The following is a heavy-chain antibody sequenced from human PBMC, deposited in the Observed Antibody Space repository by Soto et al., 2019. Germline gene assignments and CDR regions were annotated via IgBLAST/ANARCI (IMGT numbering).Heavy chain of an antibody. J-gene: IGHJ4*02. CDR2: IIPIFGTA. V-gene: IGHV1-69*06. CDR3: ARVEDGYNYYFDY. CDR1: GGTFSSYA. D-gene: IGHD5-12*01. Sequence: VASVKVSCKASGGTFSSYAISWVRQAPGQGLEWMGGIIPIFGTANYAQKFQGRVTITADKSTSTAYMELSSLRSEDTAVYYCARVEDGYNYYFDYWGQGTLVTVSS.